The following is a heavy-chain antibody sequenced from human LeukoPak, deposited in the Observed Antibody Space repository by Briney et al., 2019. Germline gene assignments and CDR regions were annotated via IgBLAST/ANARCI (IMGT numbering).Heavy chain of an antibody. CDR2: INHDSGGT. Sequence: ASVKVSCKASGYTFTGYYMHWVRQAPGQGLEWMGCINHDSGGTNYALKFQGRVTMTRDTSISTAYMELSRLRSDDTAVYYCARASVVPAAMNAPNWFDPWGQGTLVTVSS. CDR1: GYTFTGYY. V-gene: IGHV1-2*02. D-gene: IGHD2-2*01. J-gene: IGHJ5*02. CDR3: ARASVVPAAMNAPNWFDP.